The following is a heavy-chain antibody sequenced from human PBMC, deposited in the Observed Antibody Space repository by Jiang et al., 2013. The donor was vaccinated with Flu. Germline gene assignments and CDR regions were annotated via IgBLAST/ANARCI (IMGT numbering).Heavy chain of an antibody. CDR1: GYSFTSYW. CDR3: ARSPSSYYYDSSGYYYVY. V-gene: IGHV5-51*01. CDR2: IYPGDSDT. Sequence: GAEVKKPGESLKISCKGSGYSFTSYWIGWVRQMPGKGLEWMGIIYPGDSDTRYSPSFQGQVTISADKSISTAYLQWSSLKASDTAMYYCARSPSSYYYDSSGYYYVYWGQGTLVTVSS. D-gene: IGHD3-22*01. J-gene: IGHJ4*02.